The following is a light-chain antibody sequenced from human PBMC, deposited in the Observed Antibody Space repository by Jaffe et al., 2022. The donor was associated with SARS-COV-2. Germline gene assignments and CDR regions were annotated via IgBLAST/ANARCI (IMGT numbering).Light chain of an antibody. CDR3: QQYNSYPLT. J-gene: IGKJ4*01. CDR1: QSISSR. V-gene: IGKV1-5*03. CDR2: EAS. Sequence: DIQMTQSPSTLSASVGDRVTITCRASQSISSRLAWYQQKPGKAPKLLIYEASRLESGVPSWFSGSGSGTEFTLTISSLQPDDFGTYYCQQYNSYPLTFGGGTKVEIK.